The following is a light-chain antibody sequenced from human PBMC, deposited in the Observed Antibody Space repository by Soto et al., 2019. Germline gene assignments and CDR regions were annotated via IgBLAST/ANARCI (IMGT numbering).Light chain of an antibody. CDR2: RTN. V-gene: IGLV1-44*01. J-gene: IGLJ3*02. CDR1: SSNIGTNT. Sequence: QSVLTQPPSASGTPGQRVTISCSGSSSNIGTNTVNWYQQLPGTAPKLLIYRTNQRPSGIPDRFSGSKSGTSASLDISGLQSEDEADYYCTAWEGSLDGRVFGGGTKLTVL. CDR3: TAWEGSLDGRV.